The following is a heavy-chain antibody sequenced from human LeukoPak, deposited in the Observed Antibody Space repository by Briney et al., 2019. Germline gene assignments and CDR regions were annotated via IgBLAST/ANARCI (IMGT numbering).Heavy chain of an antibody. CDR1: GGSISISNSNW. CDR2: IYHSGST. V-gene: IGHV4-4*02. D-gene: IGHD4-23*01. CDR3: ARDLHGGNSFTSDWYFDL. J-gene: IGHJ2*01. Sequence: SETLSLTCAVSGGSISISNSNWWSWARQPPGKGLEWSGEIYHSGSTNYNPSLKSRVTISVDKSKNQFSLKLSSVTAADTAVYYCARDLHGGNSFTSDWYFDLWGRGTLVTVSS.